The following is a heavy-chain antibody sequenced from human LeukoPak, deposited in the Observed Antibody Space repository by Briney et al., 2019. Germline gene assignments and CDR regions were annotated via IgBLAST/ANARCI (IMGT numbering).Heavy chain of an antibody. CDR3: ARVGSSSSWYVLRPVDS. CDR1: EFTLNTYS. J-gene: IGHJ4*02. CDR2: IKQDGSYK. Sequence: GGSLRLSCAASEFTLNTYSMNWVRQAAGKGLEWVANIKQDGSYKYYVDSVKGRFTISRDNAKNSLYLQMNSLRAEDTAVYYCARVGSSSSWYVLRPVDSWGQGTLVTVSS. V-gene: IGHV3-7*03. D-gene: IGHD6-13*01.